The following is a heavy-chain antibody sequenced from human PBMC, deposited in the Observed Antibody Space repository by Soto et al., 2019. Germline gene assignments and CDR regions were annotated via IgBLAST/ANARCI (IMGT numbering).Heavy chain of an antibody. V-gene: IGHV3-30*18. CDR3: AKDRAGDIYVAARSGLDY. CDR1: GFTFFSYG. CDR2: ISYDGSNK. J-gene: IGHJ4*02. Sequence: GGSLRLSCAASGFTFFSYGMHWVRQAPGKGLEWVAVISYDGSNKYYGDSVKGRFTISRDNSKNTLYLQMNSLRADDTAVYYCAKDRAGDIYVAARSGLDYWGQGILVTVSS. D-gene: IGHD3-3*01.